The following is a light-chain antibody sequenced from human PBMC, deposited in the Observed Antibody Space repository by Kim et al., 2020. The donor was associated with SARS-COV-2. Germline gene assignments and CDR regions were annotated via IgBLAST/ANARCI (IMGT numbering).Light chain of an antibody. J-gene: IGLJ3*02. CDR1: SGHSSYI. CDR3: ETSDSNTQV. CDR2: LEGSGSY. Sequence: SSVKLACTLSSGHSSYIIAWHQQQPGKAPRYLMKLEGSGSYNKGSGVPDRFSGSSSGADRYLTIYNLQSEDEADYYCETSDSNTQVFGGGTQLTVL. V-gene: IGLV4-60*03.